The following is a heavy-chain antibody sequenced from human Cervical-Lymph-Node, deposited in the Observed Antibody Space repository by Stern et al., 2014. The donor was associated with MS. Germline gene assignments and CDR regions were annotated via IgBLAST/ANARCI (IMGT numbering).Heavy chain of an antibody. Sequence: EVQLVQSGAEVKEPGESLKISCKGSGYIFTNYWIGWVRQMPGKGLESMGIIFPDDSDIRYSPSFEGQVTISADKSINTAFLQWNSLKASDTAMYYCARHGRGADSSLRPTSSYWGRGTLVIVSS. V-gene: IGHV5-51*01. D-gene: IGHD1-26*01. CDR1: GYIFTNYW. J-gene: IGHJ4*02. CDR2: IFPDDSDI. CDR3: ARHGRGADSSLRPTSSY.